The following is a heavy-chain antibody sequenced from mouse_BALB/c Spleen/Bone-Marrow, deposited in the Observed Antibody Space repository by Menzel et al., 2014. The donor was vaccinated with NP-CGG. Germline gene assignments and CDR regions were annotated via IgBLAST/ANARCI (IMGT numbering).Heavy chain of an antibody. J-gene: IGHJ2*01. D-gene: IGHD2-1*01. Sequence: EVHLAESGRGLVQPAGSLKVSRAASGFTFNNYGMSWVRQTPDKRLELVATINRNGGSSYYPDSVKGRFTISRDNAKNTLYLQMSSLKSEDTAIYYCSRGNYGNYVDYFDYWGQGTTLTVSS. CDR1: GFTFNNYG. CDR2: INRNGGSS. V-gene: IGHV5-6-3*01. CDR3: SRGNYGNYVDYFDY.